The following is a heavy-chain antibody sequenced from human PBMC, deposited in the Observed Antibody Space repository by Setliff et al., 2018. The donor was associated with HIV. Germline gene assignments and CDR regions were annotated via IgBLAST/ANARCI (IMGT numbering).Heavy chain of an antibody. CDR2: IYYSGST. Sequence: PSETLSLTCTVSGGSVSSGGYYWSWIRQYPGKGLEWIGYIYYSGSTYYNPSLKSRVTISVDKSNNQFSLNLTSVTAADTAVYFCVRRTDYYGSGSESSFDYWGQGTLVTVSS. CDR3: VRRTDYYGSGSESSFDY. D-gene: IGHD3-10*01. J-gene: IGHJ4*02. V-gene: IGHV4-31*03. CDR1: GGSVSSGGYY.